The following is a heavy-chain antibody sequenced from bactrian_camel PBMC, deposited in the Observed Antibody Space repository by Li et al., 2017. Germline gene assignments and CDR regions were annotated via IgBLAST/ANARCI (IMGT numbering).Heavy chain of an antibody. V-gene: IGHV3S40*01. CDR3: AADGGLSDCSSSFQDYEFNY. CDR1: GYTYSSYC. D-gene: IGHD3*01. CDR2: MVIRDGRT. J-gene: IGHJ4*01. Sequence: DVQLVESGGGSVQAGGSLRLSCVVSGYTYSSYCLGWFRQAPGKERGGLAAMVIRDGRTYTADSVKGRFTISQDSTKNTLFLQMNTLKPEDTGMYYCAADGGLSDCSSSFQDYEFNYWGRGTQVTVS.